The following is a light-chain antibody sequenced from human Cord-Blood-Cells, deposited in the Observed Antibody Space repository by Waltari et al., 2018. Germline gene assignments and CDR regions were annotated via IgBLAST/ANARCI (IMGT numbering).Light chain of an antibody. Sequence: EIVLTQSPGTLSLSPGERATLSCRASQSVSSSYLAWYQQKPGQAPRLLIYGASSRANGIPDRCSGSGSRTDFNLTISRLEPEDFAVYYCQQYGSSPRTFGQGTKLEIK. CDR3: QQYGSSPRT. V-gene: IGKV3-20*01. CDR1: QSVSSSY. J-gene: IGKJ2*01. CDR2: GAS.